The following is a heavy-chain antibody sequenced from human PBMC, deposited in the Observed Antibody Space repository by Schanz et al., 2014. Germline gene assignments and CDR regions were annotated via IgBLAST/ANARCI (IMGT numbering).Heavy chain of an antibody. CDR3: GRAGTGMAGWYFEL. V-gene: IGHV3-30*03. CDR2: ISNGGSDE. J-gene: IGHJ2*01. D-gene: IGHD5-18*01. CDR1: GFIFSNYG. Sequence: QERLVESGGGVVQPGRSLRLSCAASGFIFSNYGMHWVRQAPGGGLEWVAGISNGGSDEYYVDSVKGRFTISRDNSKNTLFLQMSSLRVDDMAVYYCGRAGTGMAGWYFELWGHGTLVTVSS.